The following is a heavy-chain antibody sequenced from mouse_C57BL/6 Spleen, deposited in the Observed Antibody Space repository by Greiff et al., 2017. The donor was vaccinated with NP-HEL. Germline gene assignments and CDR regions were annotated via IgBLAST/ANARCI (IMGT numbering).Heavy chain of an antibody. J-gene: IGHJ2*01. D-gene: IGHD1-1*01. CDR2: INPNNGGT. V-gene: IGHV1-22*01. CDR3: ARKGTYYYGSRGLDY. Sequence: EVQLHQSGPELVKPGASVKMSCKASGYTFTDYNMHWVKQSHGKSLEWIGYINPNNGGTSYNQKFKGKATLTVNKSSRTAYMELRSVTSDDSAVYYCARKGTYYYGSRGLDYWGQGTTLTVSS. CDR1: GYTFTDYN.